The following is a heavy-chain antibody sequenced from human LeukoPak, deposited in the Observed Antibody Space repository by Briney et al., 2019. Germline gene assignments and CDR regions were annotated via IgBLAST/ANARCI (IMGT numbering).Heavy chain of an antibody. CDR3: AKPGPNAFDI. V-gene: IGHV3-30*02. J-gene: IGHJ3*02. Sequence: PGGSLRLSCAASGFTFSSYGMHWVRQAPGKELEWVAFIRYDGSNKYYADSVKGRFTISRDNSKNTLYLQMNSLRAEDTAVYYCAKPGPNAFDIWGQGTMVTVSS. CDR1: GFTFSSYG. CDR2: IRYDGSNK.